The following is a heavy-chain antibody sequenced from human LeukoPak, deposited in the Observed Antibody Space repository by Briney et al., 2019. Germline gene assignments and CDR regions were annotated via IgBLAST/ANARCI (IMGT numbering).Heavy chain of an antibody. V-gene: IGHV5-51*01. CDR2: IFPFDSDT. Sequence: GGSLKISCQGSGDTFATYWIAWVRQMPGKGLELMGSIFPFDSDTRYSPSFQGQVTFSADKSINTAYLQWSSLKASDTAMYYCARHRLEVDFFDYWGQGTVVTVSS. CDR3: ARHRLEVDFFDY. J-gene: IGHJ4*02. D-gene: IGHD2-15*01. CDR1: GDTFATYW.